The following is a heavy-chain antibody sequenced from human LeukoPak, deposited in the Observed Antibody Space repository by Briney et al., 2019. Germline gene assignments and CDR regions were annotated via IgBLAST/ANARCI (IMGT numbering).Heavy chain of an antibody. CDR1: GFTFSSYA. J-gene: IGHJ5*02. CDR3: AKGSDYSNNAWFDP. CDR2: ISGSGGST. D-gene: IGHD4-11*01. Sequence: PGGSLRLSCAASGFTFSSYAMSWVRQAPGKGLEWVSAISGSGGSTYYADSVKGRFTISRDNSRNTLYLQMNSLRAEDTAVYYCAKGSDYSNNAWFDPWGQGTLVTVSS. V-gene: IGHV3-23*01.